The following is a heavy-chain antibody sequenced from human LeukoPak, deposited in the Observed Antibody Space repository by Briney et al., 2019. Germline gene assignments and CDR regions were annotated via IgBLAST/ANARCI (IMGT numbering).Heavy chain of an antibody. CDR3: GRAPLGAAAARFDY. CDR1: GGSISSSSYY. Sequence: SETLSLTCTVSGGSISSSSYYWGWIRQPPGKGLEWIGSIYYSGSTYYNPSLKSRVTISVDTSKNQFSLKLSSVTAADTAVYYCGRAPLGAAAARFDYWGQGTLVTVSS. D-gene: IGHD6-13*01. J-gene: IGHJ4*02. V-gene: IGHV4-39*07. CDR2: IYYSGST.